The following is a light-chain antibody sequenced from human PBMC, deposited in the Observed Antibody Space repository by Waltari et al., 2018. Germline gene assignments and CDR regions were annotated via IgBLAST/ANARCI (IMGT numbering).Light chain of an antibody. J-gene: IGKJ3*01. CDR2: GAS. Sequence: EIVMTQSPATLSVSPGARAPLPCRASQSVSSNLAWYQQKPGQAPRLLMYGASTRATGIPARFSGSGSGTEFTLTISSLQSEDFAVYYCQQYNNWPRPFGPGTKVDIK. CDR1: QSVSSN. V-gene: IGKV3-15*01. CDR3: QQYNNWPRP.